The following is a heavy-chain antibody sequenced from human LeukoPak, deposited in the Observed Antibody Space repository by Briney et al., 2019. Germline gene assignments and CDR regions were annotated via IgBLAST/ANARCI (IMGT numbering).Heavy chain of an antibody. D-gene: IGHD5-12*01. CDR2: ISYDGSNK. J-gene: IGHJ6*02. V-gene: IGHV3-30*18. Sequence: GGSLRLSCAASEFIFRSYGMHWVRRAPGKGLEWVAVISYDGSNKYYADSVKGRFTISRDESKNTLHLQVNSLRAEDTAVYYCAKDQRAYSGHDSYQFYGMDVWGQGTTVTVSS. CDR1: EFIFRSYG. CDR3: AKDQRAYSGHDSYQFYGMDV.